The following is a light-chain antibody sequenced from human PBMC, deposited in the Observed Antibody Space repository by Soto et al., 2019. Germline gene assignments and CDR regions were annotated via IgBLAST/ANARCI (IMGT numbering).Light chain of an antibody. CDR3: QQYAKSWS. CDR1: QSVSSTY. J-gene: IGKJ1*01. CDR2: GAS. Sequence: EIVLTQSPGTLSLSPGERATLSCRASQSVSSTYLAWYQQKPSQAPRFLIYGASSRATGIPDRFSGSGSGTDFTLTISRLEPEDFAVYYCQQYAKSWSFGQGTKVDIK. V-gene: IGKV3-20*01.